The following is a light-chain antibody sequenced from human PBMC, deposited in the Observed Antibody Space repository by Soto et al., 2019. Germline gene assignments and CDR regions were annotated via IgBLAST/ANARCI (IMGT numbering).Light chain of an antibody. CDR3: QQYGSSPWT. V-gene: IGKV1-27*01. Sequence: DIQLTQSPSSLSASVGDRVTITCRVSQGITSYLNWYRQKPGEVLKLLIYSASNLQSGVPSRFSGSGSGTDFTLTISRLEPEDFAVYYCQQYGSSPWTFGQGTKVDIK. CDR2: SAS. CDR1: QGITSY. J-gene: IGKJ1*01.